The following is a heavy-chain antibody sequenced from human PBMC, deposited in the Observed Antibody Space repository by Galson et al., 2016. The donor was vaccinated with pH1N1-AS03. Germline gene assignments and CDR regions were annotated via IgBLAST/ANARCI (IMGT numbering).Heavy chain of an antibody. CDR1: GFTFSRYP. CDR2: ISYDGSNK. V-gene: IGHV3-30-3*01. CDR3: AKEVQRRLHY. D-gene: IGHD1-1*01. J-gene: IGHJ4*02. Sequence: SLRLSCADTGFTFSRYPMHWVRQAPGKGLEWVAVISYDGSNKYYADSVKGRFTISRDNSKNTLYLQMNSLRAEDTGVYYCAKEVQRRLHYWGQGTLVTVPS.